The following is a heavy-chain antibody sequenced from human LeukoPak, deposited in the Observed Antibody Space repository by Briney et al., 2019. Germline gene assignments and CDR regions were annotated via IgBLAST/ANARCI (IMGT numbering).Heavy chain of an antibody. D-gene: IGHD6-25*01. Sequence: SETLSLTCAVSGDSMSSFSWSWIRQPAGKGLEWIGRISGTGATNSNPALKSRVSLSVDASKKQFSLKLTSVTAADTAVYYCARDDSGWLFFESWGQGTLVTVSS. V-gene: IGHV4-4*07. CDR3: ARDDSGWLFFES. CDR2: ISGTGAT. CDR1: GDSMSSFS. J-gene: IGHJ4*02.